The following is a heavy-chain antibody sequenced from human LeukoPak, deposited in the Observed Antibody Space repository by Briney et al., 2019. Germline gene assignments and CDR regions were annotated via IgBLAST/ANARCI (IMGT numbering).Heavy chain of an antibody. CDR2: ISSSSSAI. CDR3: ARSGITMVRGVIIGGDYYYYGMDV. D-gene: IGHD3-10*01. CDR1: GFTFSSYS. Sequence: GGSLRLSCAASGFTFSSYSMNWVRQAPGKGLEWVSYISSSSSAIYYADSVKARFTISRDNAKNSLYLQMNSLRAEDTAVYYCARSGITMVRGVIIGGDYYYYGMDVWGQGTTVTVSS. V-gene: IGHV3-48*01. J-gene: IGHJ6*02.